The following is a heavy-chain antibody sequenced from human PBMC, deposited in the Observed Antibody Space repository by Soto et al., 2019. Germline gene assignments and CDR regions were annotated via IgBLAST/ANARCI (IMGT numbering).Heavy chain of an antibody. CDR1: GFTFSSYA. CDR3: AREEYYGSGSAFDY. J-gene: IGHJ4*02. V-gene: IGHV3-30-3*01. CDR2: ISYDGSNK. Sequence: QVQLVESGGGVVQPGRSLRLSCAASGFTFSSYAMHWVRQAPGKGLEWVAVISYDGSNKYYADSVKGRFTISRDNSKNTLYLQMNSLRAEDTDVYYCAREEYYGSGSAFDYWGQGTLVTVSS. D-gene: IGHD3-10*01.